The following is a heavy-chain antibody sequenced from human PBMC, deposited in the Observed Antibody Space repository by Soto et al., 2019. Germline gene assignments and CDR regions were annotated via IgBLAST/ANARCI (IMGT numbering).Heavy chain of an antibody. CDR1: GASMKSSGQY. V-gene: IGHV4-39*01. Sequence: QLDLLESGPGLVKPSETLSLACTVSGASMKSSGQYWGWIRQPPGKALDWIGSVSDSGSTYYNLSLKSRVTISVDTSKNQFSLTLTSVTAADTAVYFCARHRMRDWLVFTPPASFDSWGQGLLVTVSS. CDR2: VSDSGST. CDR3: ARHRMRDWLVFTPPASFDS. J-gene: IGHJ4*02. D-gene: IGHD6-19*01.